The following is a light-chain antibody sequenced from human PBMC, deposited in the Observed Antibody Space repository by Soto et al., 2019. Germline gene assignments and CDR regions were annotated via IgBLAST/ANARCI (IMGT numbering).Light chain of an antibody. Sequence: DIQMTQSPSTLSASVGDRVTITCRASQSINSWLAWYQQKPGKAPKLLIYKASSLESGVPSRFSGSGSGTEYTLTISSLQPDGFATDYGQQYITCPWTFGEGTKVEIK. CDR1: QSINSW. J-gene: IGKJ1*01. CDR2: KAS. CDR3: QQYITCPWT. V-gene: IGKV1-5*03.